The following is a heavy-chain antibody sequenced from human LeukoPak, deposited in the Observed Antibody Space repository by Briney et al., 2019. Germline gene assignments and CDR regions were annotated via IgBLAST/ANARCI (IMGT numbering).Heavy chain of an antibody. J-gene: IGHJ6*02. CDR2: IYYSGST. CDR3: AILQDLNGMDV. CDR1: GGSISSSSYS. V-gene: IGHV4-39*01. Sequence: SETLSLTCTVSGGSISSSSYSWGWIRQPPGKGLEWIGSIYYSGSTYYNPSLKSRVTISVDTSKNQFSLKLSSVTAADTAVYYCAILQDLNGMDVWGQGTTVTVSS.